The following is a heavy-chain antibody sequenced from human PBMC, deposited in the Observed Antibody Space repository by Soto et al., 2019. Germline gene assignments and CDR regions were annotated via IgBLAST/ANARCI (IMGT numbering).Heavy chain of an antibody. Sequence: GGSLRLSCAASGLTFRSDSMVLVRQAPGKGLEWVSAISSSGTYIYYADSVKGRFTISRDNAKNSLYLLMNSLRAEDTAMYYCERYWSGPECWGQGTLVTVSS. V-gene: IGHV3-21*01. CDR2: ISSSGTYI. J-gene: IGHJ4*02. D-gene: IGHD3-3*01. CDR1: GLTFRSDS. CDR3: ERYWSGPEC.